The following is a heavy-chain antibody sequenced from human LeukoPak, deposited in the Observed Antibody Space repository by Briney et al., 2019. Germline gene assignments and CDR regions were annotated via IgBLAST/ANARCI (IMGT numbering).Heavy chain of an antibody. CDR2: IIPIFGTA. J-gene: IGHJ4*02. D-gene: IGHD2-15*01. CDR1: GGTFSSYA. V-gene: IGHV1-69*06. Sequence: GASVKVSYKASGGTFSSYAISWVRQAPGQGLEWMGGIIPIFGTANYAQKFQGSVTITADKSTSTAYMELRSLRSDDTAVYYCARTRSGDCYDYWGQGTLVTVSS. CDR3: ARTRSGDCYDY.